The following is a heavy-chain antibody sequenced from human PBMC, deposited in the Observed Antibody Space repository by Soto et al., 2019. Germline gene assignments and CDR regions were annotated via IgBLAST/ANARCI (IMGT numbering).Heavy chain of an antibody. CDR2: ISGSGGST. Sequence: GGSLRLSCAASGFTFSSYAMSWVRQAPGKGLEWVSAISGSGGSTYYADSVKGRFTISRDNSKNTLYLQMNSLRAEDTAVYYCAKDLQYCSSTSCYYVVGPLPIFDYWGQGTLVTVSS. D-gene: IGHD2-2*01. V-gene: IGHV3-23*01. J-gene: IGHJ4*02. CDR1: GFTFSSYA. CDR3: AKDLQYCSSTSCYYVVGPLPIFDY.